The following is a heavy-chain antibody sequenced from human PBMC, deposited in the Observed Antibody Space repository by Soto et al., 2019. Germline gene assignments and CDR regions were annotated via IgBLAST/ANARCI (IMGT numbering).Heavy chain of an antibody. Sequence: SETLSLTCTVSGGSISSGDYYWSWIRQPPGKGLEWIGYIYYSGSTYYNPSLKSRVTISVDTSKNQFSLKLSSVTAADTAVYYCASLDFWSGYLDEYYFDYWGQGTLVTVSS. CDR3: ASLDFWSGYLDEYYFDY. CDR2: IYYSGST. D-gene: IGHD3-3*01. CDR1: GGSISSGDYY. J-gene: IGHJ4*02. V-gene: IGHV4-30-4*01.